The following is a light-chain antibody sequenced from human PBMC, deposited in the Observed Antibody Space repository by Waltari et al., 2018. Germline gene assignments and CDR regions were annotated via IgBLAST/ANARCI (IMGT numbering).Light chain of an antibody. Sequence: QSALTQPASVSGSPGQSITISCTGTSSDVGNYKRVSWYQQPPGKAPKLVIYAVSKRPSGVADRFSGSKSGDMASLTISGLQPEDEAEYFCSSYAGSSKGVFGGGTKVTVL. CDR3: SSYAGSSKGV. CDR2: AVS. J-gene: IGLJ2*01. V-gene: IGLV2-23*02. CDR1: SSDVGNYKR.